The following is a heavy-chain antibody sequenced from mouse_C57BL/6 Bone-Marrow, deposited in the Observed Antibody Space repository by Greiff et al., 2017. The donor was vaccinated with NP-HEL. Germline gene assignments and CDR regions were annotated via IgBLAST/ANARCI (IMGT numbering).Heavy chain of an antibody. CDR3: TENSYFDY. J-gene: IGHJ2*01. CDR1: GFNIKDDY. CDR2: IDTENGDT. V-gene: IGHV14-4*01. Sequence: EVQLQQSGAELVRPGASVKLSCTASGFNIKDDYMHWVKQRPEQGLEWIGWIDTENGDTEYASKFQGKATITADTASNTAYLQLSSLTSEDTAVYYCTENSYFDYWGQGTTLTVSS.